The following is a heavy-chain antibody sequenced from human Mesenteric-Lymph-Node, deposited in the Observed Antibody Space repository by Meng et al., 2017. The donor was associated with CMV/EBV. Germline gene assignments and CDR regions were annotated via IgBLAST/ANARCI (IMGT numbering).Heavy chain of an antibody. CDR2: INHSGST. J-gene: IGHJ4*02. Sequence: ETLSLTCAVYGGSFSGYYWSWIRQPPGKGLEWIGEINHSGSTNYNPSLKSRVTISVDTSKNQFSLKLYSVTAADTAVYYCARDGVVPAAIESYYFDYWGQGTLVTVSS. CDR3: ARDGVVPAAIESYYFDY. V-gene: IGHV4-34*01. CDR1: GGSFSGYY. D-gene: IGHD2-2*01.